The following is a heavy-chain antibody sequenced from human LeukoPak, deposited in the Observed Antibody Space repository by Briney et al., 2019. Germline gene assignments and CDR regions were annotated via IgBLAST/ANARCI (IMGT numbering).Heavy chain of an antibody. CDR2: ISSSGSTI. Sequence: LSLTCTVSGGSISSSSYYWGWIRQAPGKGLEWVSYISSSGSTIYYADSVKGRFTISRDNAKNSLYLQMNSLRAEDTAVYYCARDLGGYDYWGQGTLVTVSS. D-gene: IGHD5-12*01. J-gene: IGHJ4*02. CDR1: GGSISSSSYY. CDR3: ARDLGGYDY. V-gene: IGHV3-11*01.